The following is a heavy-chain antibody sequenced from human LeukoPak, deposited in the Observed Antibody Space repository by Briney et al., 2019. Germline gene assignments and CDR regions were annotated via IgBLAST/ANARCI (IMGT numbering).Heavy chain of an antibody. CDR3: ARLSSRRFPPTYSFDRRNYFDY. J-gene: IGHJ4*02. V-gene: IGHV4-38-2*02. CDR2: IFHRGNT. Sequence: SETLSLTCTVSGYSISSGFYWGWIRQPPGKGLEWIGNIFHRGNTSYNPSLKSRVTMSVDTSKNQFSLKLSSVTAADTAVYYCARLSSRRFPPTYSFDRRNYFDYWGQGTLVTVSS. CDR1: GYSISSGFY. D-gene: IGHD3-22*01.